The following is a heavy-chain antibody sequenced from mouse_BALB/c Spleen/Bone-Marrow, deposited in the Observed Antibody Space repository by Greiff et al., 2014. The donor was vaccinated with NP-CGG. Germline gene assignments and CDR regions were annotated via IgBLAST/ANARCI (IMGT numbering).Heavy chain of an antibody. Sequence: EVQLQQSGGGLVQPGESLKLSCESDEYEFPSHDMSWVRKTPEKRLELVAAINSDGGSTYYPDTMERRFIISRDNTKKTLYLQMSSLRSEDTALYYCARHRYDYDGAMDYWGQGTSVTVSS. CDR3: ARHRYDYDGAMDY. CDR2: INSDGGST. V-gene: IGHV5-2*01. J-gene: IGHJ4*01. CDR1: EYEFPSHD. D-gene: IGHD2-4*01.